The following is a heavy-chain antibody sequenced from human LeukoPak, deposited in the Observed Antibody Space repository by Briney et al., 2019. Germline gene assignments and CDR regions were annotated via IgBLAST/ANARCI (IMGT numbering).Heavy chain of an antibody. J-gene: IGHJ4*02. CDR1: GDSVSSNSAA. V-gene: IGHV6-1*01. CDR3: ARGDYDLWSGYYTFDY. D-gene: IGHD3-3*01. Sequence: SQTLSLTCAISGDSVSSNSAAWNWIRQSPSRGLEWLGRTYYRSKWYNDYAVSVKSRITINPDTSKNQFSLQLNSVTPEDTAVYYCARGDYDLWSGYYTFDYWGQGTLVTVSS. CDR2: TYYRSKWYN.